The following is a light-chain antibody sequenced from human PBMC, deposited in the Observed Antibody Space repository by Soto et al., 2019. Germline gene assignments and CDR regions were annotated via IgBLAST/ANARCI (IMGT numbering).Light chain of an antibody. Sequence: LTQPASVSGSPGQSITISCTGTSSDVGAYNFVSWYQHHPGRAPKLIIYEVTIRTSGLSNRFSGSKSGNTASLTISGLQAEDEADYYCSSYTTTSPYVFGSGTKVTVL. V-gene: IGLV2-14*01. CDR3: SSYTTTSPYV. CDR2: EVT. J-gene: IGLJ1*01. CDR1: SSDVGAYNF.